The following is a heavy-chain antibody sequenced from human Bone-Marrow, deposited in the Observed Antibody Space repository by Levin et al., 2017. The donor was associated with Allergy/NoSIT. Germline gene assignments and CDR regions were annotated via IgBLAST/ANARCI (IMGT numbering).Heavy chain of an antibody. V-gene: IGHV3-74*01. J-gene: IGHJ4*02. CDR1: GFTFSSYW. Sequence: LSLTCAASGFTFSSYWMHWVRQAPGKGLVWVSRINSDGSSTSYADSVKGRFTISRDNAKNTLYLQMNSLRAEDTAVYYCARTQYSGYDWIVYYFDYWGQGTLVTVSS. CDR3: ARTQYSGYDWIVYYFDY. D-gene: IGHD5-12*01. CDR2: INSDGSST.